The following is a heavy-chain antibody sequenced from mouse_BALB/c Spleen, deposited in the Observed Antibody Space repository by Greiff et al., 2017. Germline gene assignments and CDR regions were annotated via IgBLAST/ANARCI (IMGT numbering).Heavy chain of an antibody. J-gene: IGHJ2*01. D-gene: IGHD2-14*01. CDR3: ARGDGYVFDY. V-gene: IGHV5-9-4*01. CDR2: ISSGGSYT. Sequence: EVKLMESGGGLVKPGGSLKLSCAASGFTFSSYAMSWVRQSPEKRLEWVAEISSGGSYTYYPDTVTGRFTISRDNAKNTLYLEMSSLRSEDTAMYYCARGDGYVFDYWGQGTTLTVSS. CDR1: GFTFSSYA.